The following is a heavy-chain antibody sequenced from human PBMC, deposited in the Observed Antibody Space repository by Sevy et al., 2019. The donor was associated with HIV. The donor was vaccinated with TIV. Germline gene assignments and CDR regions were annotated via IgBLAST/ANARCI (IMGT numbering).Heavy chain of an antibody. V-gene: IGHV5-51*01. Sequence: GESLKISCKGSGYSFTSYWIGWVRQMPGIGLAWMGIIYPGDSDTRYSPSFQGQVTISADKSISTAYLQWSSLKASDTAMYYCAKAYYDSSGELGYGMDVWGQGTTVTVSS. J-gene: IGHJ6*02. D-gene: IGHD3-22*01. CDR3: AKAYYDSSGELGYGMDV. CDR1: GYSFTSYW. CDR2: IYPGDSDT.